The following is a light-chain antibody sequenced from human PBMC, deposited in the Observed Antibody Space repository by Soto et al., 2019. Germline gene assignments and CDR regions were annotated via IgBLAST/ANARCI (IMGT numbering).Light chain of an antibody. CDR3: HQYKHLIT. CDR2: DAS. J-gene: IGKJ5*01. Sequence: DIQMTQSPSSLSASVGDRVTITCQASQDISNYLNWYQQKPGKAPKLLIYDASNLETGVPSRFNGSGSGTDFTFTITSLQPEDIATYYCHQYKHLITFGQGTRLEIK. CDR1: QDISNY. V-gene: IGKV1-33*01.